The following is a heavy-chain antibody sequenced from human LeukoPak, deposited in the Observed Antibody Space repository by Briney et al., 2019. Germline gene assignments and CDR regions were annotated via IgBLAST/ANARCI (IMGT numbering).Heavy chain of an antibody. CDR3: PRDRIVGAPTSWFDP. CDR1: GYSVSSNSAA. V-gene: IGHV6-1*01. Sequence: SQTLSLTCAIAGYSVSSNSAAWNWIRQSPSRGLEWLGRTYYRSKWYNDYAVSVKSRITINPDTSKTQFSLQLTSVNPEAPPVYYCPRDRIVGAPTSWFDPWGQGTLVTAPS. D-gene: IGHD1-26*01. CDR2: TYYRSKWYN. J-gene: IGHJ5*02.